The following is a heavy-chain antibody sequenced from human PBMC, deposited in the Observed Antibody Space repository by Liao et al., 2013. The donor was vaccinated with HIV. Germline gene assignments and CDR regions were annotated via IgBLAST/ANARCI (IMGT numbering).Heavy chain of an antibody. CDR1: GGSFSGYY. CDR2: INHSGST. J-gene: IGHJ4*02. CDR3: ARGYYYDSSGYYYLSLFDY. D-gene: IGHD3-22*01. Sequence: QVQLQQWGAGLLKPSETLSLTCAVYGGSFSGYYWSWIRQPPGKGLEWIGEINHSGSTNYNPSLKSRVTISVDTSKNQFSLKLNSVTAADTAVYYCARGYYYDSSGYYYLSLFDYWAREPWSPSPQ. V-gene: IGHV4-34*01.